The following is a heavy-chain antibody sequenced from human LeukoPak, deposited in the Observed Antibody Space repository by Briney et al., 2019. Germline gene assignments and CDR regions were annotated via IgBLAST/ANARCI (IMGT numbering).Heavy chain of an antibody. J-gene: IGHJ6*02. CDR1: GYPFTAYY. CDR2: INPSNGDT. V-gene: IGHV1-2*06. Sequence: GASVTVSCKASGYPFTAYYMQWARQAPGQGLEWMGRINPSNGDTYFQQKFQGRVTITSDTYITTVYMELSRLTSGDTAVCYCARSWYGMDVWGQGTTVTVSS. CDR3: ARSWYGMDV.